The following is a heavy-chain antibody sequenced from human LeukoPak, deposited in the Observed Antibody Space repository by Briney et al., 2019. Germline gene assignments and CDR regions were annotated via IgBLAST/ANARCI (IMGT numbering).Heavy chain of an antibody. CDR3: VRDGGVSGYHLLDY. Sequence: PGGSLRLSCAASGFTLSNYWMTWVRQAPGKGLEWVAHINQDGSEEHYMDSVKARFTISRDNAKNSLSLQMNSLRAEDTAVYYCVRDGGVSGYHLLDYWGQGTLVTVSS. CDR2: INQDGSEE. CDR1: GFTLSNYW. J-gene: IGHJ4*02. D-gene: IGHD5-12*01. V-gene: IGHV3-7*01.